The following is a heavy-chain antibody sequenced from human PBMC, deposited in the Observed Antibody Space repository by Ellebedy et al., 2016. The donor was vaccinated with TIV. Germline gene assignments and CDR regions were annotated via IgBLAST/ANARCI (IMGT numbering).Heavy chain of an antibody. CDR3: ARGGVKWTYDY. Sequence: SETLSLTXTVTGGSVNSHSYYWGWIRQTPGKGLEWIGYIYDAVSTNYNPSLKSRVTISVDTSKNQFSLTLNSVTAADTAVYYCARGGVKWTYDYWGQGTLVTVSS. CDR1: GGSVNSHSYY. D-gene: IGHD1-26*01. CDR2: IYDAVST. V-gene: IGHV4-61*01. J-gene: IGHJ4*02.